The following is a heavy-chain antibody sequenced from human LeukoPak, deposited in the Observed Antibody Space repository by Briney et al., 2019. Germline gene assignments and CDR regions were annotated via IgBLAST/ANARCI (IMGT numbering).Heavy chain of an antibody. Sequence: SQTLSLTCAISGDSVSSNSAAWNWIRQSPSRGLEWLGRTYYRSKWYNDYAVSVKSRITINPDTSKNQFSLQLNSVTPEDTAVYYCARDLGAFSSAAAGPRNWFDPWGQGTLVTVSP. CDR1: GDSVSSNSAA. V-gene: IGHV6-1*01. J-gene: IGHJ5*02. CDR2: TYYRSKWYN. D-gene: IGHD6-13*01. CDR3: ARDLGAFSSAAAGPRNWFDP.